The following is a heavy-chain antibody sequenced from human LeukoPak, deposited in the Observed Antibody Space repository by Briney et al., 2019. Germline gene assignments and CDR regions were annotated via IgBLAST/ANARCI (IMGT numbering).Heavy chain of an antibody. V-gene: IGHV3-7*03. D-gene: IGHD6-19*01. CDR3: ARVSSLAVAGFFDY. J-gene: IGHJ4*01. CDR1: GFTFSSYW. CDR2: IKQDGSEK. Sequence: GGSLRLSCAASGFTFSSYWMNWVRQAPGKGLEWVANIKQDGSEKDYVDSVKGRFTISRDNAKNSLYLQMNSLRAEDTGVYYCARVSSLAVAGFFDYWGHGILVTVSS.